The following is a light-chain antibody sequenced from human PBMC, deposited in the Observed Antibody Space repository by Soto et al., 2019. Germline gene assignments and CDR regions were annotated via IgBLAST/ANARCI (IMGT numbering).Light chain of an antibody. J-gene: IGKJ2*01. CDR1: QTISSW. V-gene: IGKV1-5*03. CDR2: KAS. Sequence: PSTLSGSVGDRVTITCRASQTISSWLAWYQQKPGKAPKLLIYKASTLKSGVPSRFSGSGSGTEFTLTISSLEPEDFAVYFCQQRSNWPHTFGQGTKVDIK. CDR3: QQRSNWPHT.